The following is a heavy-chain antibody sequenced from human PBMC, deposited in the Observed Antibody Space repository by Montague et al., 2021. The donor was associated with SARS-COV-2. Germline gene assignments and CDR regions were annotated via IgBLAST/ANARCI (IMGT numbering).Heavy chain of an antibody. D-gene: IGHD2-21*02. CDR1: GFTFSSYW. CDR3: ARVGVMVTAILGFDI. Sequence: SLRLSCAASGFTFSSYWMHWVRQAPGKGLVWVSRISPDGSSTSYADSVKGRFTISRDNAKNTLYLQMNSLRAEDTAMYYCARVGVMVTAILGFDIWGQGTMVTVSS. J-gene: IGHJ3*02. V-gene: IGHV3-74*01. CDR2: ISPDGSST.